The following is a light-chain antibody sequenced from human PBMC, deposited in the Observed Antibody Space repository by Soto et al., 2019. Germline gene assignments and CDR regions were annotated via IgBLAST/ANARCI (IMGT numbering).Light chain of an antibody. V-gene: IGKV3-20*01. CDR2: GAS. Sequence: EIVLTQSPGTLSLSPGERATLSCRASQSVSSSYLAWYQQKPGQAPRLLIYGASSRATGIPDRFSGSGSGTDFTLTISRLEPEDFSVYYCQQYGSSPLTXGQGTKVDIK. J-gene: IGKJ1*01. CDR1: QSVSSSY. CDR3: QQYGSSPLT.